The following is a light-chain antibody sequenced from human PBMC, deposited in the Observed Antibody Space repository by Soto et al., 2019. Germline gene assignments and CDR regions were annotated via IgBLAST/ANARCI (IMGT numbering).Light chain of an antibody. V-gene: IGLV2-18*02. Sequence: QSVLTQPPSVPGSPGQSVAISCTGTSSDVGNSNGVSWYHQPPGTAPKLIIYDVNNRPSGVPDRFSGSKSGNTASLTISGLQAEDEGDYYCSSYTSSSTYVFGTGTKLTVL. CDR2: DVN. CDR3: SSYTSSSTYV. CDR1: SSDVGNSNG. J-gene: IGLJ1*01.